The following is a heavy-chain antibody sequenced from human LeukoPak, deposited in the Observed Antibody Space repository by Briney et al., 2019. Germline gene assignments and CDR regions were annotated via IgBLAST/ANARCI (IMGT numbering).Heavy chain of an antibody. D-gene: IGHD6-19*01. CDR1: GYTFTSYG. Sequence: GASVKVSCKASGYTFTSYGISWVRQAPGQGLEWMGWISGYNGNTNYVQKFQGGVTMTTDTSTSTAYMELRSLRSDDTAVYYCARDLKMGYSSGRYSWGTGSSNDYWGQGTLVTVSS. CDR3: ARDLKMGYSSGRYSWGTGSSNDY. V-gene: IGHV1-18*01. J-gene: IGHJ4*02. CDR2: ISGYNGNT.